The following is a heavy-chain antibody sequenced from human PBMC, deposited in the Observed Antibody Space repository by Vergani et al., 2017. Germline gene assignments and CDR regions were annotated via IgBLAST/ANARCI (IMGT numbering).Heavy chain of an antibody. CDR3: AREIVGATENYFDY. V-gene: IGHV3-11*06. CDR1: GFTFSDYY. Sequence: QVQLVESGGGLVKPGGSLRLSCAASGFTFSDYYMSWIRQAPGKGLEWVSYISSSSSYTNYADSVKGRFTISRDNAKNSLYLQMNSLRAEDTAVYYCAREIVGATENYFDYWGQGTLVTVSS. CDR2: ISSSSSYT. D-gene: IGHD1-26*01. J-gene: IGHJ4*02.